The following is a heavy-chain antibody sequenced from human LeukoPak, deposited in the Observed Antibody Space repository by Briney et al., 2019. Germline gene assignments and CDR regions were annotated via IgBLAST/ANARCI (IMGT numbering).Heavy chain of an antibody. CDR1: GFTFSGYG. J-gene: IGHJ4*02. D-gene: IGHD3-16*01. Sequence: PGRSLRLSCAASGFTFSGYGIHWVRQAPLKGLEWVAVIWDDGSKKYYADSVKGRFTISRDNSKNTVYLQMNSLRAEDTALYYCARDLGRGNTPFDYWGQGALVTVSS. CDR3: ARDLGRGNTPFDY. CDR2: IWDDGSKK. V-gene: IGHV3-33*01.